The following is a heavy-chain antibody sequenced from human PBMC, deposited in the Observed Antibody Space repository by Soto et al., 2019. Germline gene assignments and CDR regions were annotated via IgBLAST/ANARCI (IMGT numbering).Heavy chain of an antibody. J-gene: IGHJ4*02. D-gene: IGHD1-26*01. CDR2: ISSGSSTI. CDR3: ARDHGSGSYSYYFDY. V-gene: IGHV3-48*02. Sequence: PGGSLRLSCVASGFTFSSYSMNWVRQAPGKGLQWVSYISSGSSTIYHADSVKGRFTISRDNAKNSLFLQMNSLRDEDTAVYYCARDHGSGSYSYYFDYWGQGTLVTVSS. CDR1: GFTFSSYS.